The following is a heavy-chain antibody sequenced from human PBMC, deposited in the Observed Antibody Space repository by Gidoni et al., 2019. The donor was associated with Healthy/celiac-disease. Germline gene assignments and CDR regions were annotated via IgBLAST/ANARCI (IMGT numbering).Heavy chain of an antibody. Sequence: EVQLLESGGGLVQHGGSLRLSCAASGSTSCSYPFSWVRQAPGKGLEWVSAISGSGGSTYYADSVKGRFTISRDNSKNTLYLQMNSLRAEDTAVYYCAKDGTYYDFWSGYPYYFDYWGQGTLVTVSS. V-gene: IGHV3-23*01. J-gene: IGHJ4*02. CDR3: AKDGTYYDFWSGYPYYFDY. CDR1: GSTSCSYP. D-gene: IGHD3-3*01. CDR2: ISGSGGST.